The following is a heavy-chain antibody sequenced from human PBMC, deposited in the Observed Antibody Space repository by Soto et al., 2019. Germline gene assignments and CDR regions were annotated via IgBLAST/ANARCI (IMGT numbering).Heavy chain of an antibody. J-gene: IGHJ4*02. CDR3: ARELGEGGSWYGAFDY. D-gene: IGHD6-13*01. CDR2: IIPIFGTA. CDR1: GGTFSSYA. V-gene: IGHV1-69*01. Sequence: QVKLVQSGAEVKKPGSSVKVSCKASGGTFSSYAISWVRQAHGQGLEWMGGIIPIFGTANYAQKFQGRVTITADESTSTAYMELSSLRSEDTAVYYCARELGEGGSWYGAFDYWGQGTLVTVSS.